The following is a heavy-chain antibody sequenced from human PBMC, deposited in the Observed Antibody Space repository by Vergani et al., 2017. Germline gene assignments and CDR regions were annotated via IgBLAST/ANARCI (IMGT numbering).Heavy chain of an antibody. J-gene: IGHJ3*02. CDR1: GGPISSGDYY. V-gene: IGHV4-30-4*01. D-gene: IGHD2-2*02. CDR3: ARAGYCSSTSCYTSDAFDI. CDR2: IYYSGST. Sequence: QVQLQESGPGLVKPSQTLSLTCTVSGGPISSGDYYWSWTRQPPGKGLEWIGYIYYSGSTYYNPSLKSRVTITVDTSKNQFSLKLSTVTAADTAVYYCARAGYCSSTSCYTSDAFDIWGQGTMVTVSS.